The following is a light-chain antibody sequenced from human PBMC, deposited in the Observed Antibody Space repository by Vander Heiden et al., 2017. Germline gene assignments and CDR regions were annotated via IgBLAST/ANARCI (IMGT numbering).Light chain of an antibody. Sequence: DIVMTQSPDSLAVSLGERATINCKSSQTVLDSSNSKNYLAWYQQKPGQPPKLLIYWASTRESGVPDRFSGSGSGTDFTLTISSLQAEDVAVYYCQQYYSLFTFGPGTKVDIK. J-gene: IGKJ3*01. V-gene: IGKV4-1*01. CDR3: QQYYSLFT. CDR1: QTVLDSSNSKNY. CDR2: WAS.